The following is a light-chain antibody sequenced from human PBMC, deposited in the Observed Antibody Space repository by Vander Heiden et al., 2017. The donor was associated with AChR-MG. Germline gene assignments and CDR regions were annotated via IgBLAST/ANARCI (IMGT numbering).Light chain of an antibody. J-gene: IGLJ2*01. CDR1: KLGDKY. V-gene: IGLV3-1*01. CDR2: QDS. Sequence: SYELTQPRSVSVSPAQTASITCSGDKLGDKYACWYQQKPGQSPVLVIYQDSKRPSGIPERFSGSNSGNTATLTISGTQAMDEADYYCQAWDSSTVVFGGGTKLTVL. CDR3: QAWDSSTVV.